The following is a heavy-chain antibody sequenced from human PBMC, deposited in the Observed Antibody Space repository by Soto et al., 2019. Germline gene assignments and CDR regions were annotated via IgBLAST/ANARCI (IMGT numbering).Heavy chain of an antibody. D-gene: IGHD6-19*01. CDR2: ISDSGGRT. CDR1: GFTFNTYA. J-gene: IGHJ5*02. CDR3: ARDQGRTVTRGDWFDP. V-gene: IGHV3-23*01. Sequence: GGSLRLSCAASGFTFNTYAMSWVRQAPGKGLEWVSAISDSGGRTYYADSVKGWFTISRDNSRNTLYLEMNSLQTEDTAVFYCARDQGRTVTRGDWFDPWGQGTLVTVSS.